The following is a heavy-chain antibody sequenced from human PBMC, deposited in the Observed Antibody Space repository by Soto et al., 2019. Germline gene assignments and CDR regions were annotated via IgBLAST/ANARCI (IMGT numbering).Heavy chain of an antibody. J-gene: IGHJ4*01. Sequence: EVQLVESGGDLVQPGGSLRLSCAASGFTFSNYWMHWVRQTPGKGLVWVSRINPDGSRTSYADSVRGRFTISRDNAKNTLYLQMNSLGADYTAVYYCARVAVTTYYFDTWGHGTLVTVSS. CDR1: GFTFSNYW. CDR3: ARVAVTTYYFDT. CDR2: INPDGSRT. V-gene: IGHV3-74*01. D-gene: IGHD4-17*01.